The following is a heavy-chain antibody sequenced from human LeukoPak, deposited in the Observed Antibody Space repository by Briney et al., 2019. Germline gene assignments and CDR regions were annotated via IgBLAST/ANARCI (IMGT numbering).Heavy chain of an antibody. Sequence: SETLSLTCTVSGGSISSYYWSWIRQPPGKELEWIGYIYHSGSTNYNPSLKSRVTISQDTSKNQFSLKLSSVTAADTAVYYCARNADDSSSYPYFDYWGQGTLVTVSS. CDR2: IYHSGST. CDR3: ARNADDSSSYPYFDY. CDR1: GGSISSYY. D-gene: IGHD3-22*01. V-gene: IGHV4-59*01. J-gene: IGHJ4*02.